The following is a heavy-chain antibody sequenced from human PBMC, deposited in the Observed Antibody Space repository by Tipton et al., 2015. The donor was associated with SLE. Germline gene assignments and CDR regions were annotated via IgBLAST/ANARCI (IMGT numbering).Heavy chain of an antibody. D-gene: IGHD1-7*01. CDR3: ARGELELFAFDI. V-gene: IGHV3-48*04. J-gene: IGHJ3*02. CDR1: GFTFRDYA. Sequence: SLRLSCATSGFTFRDYAMNWVRQAPGKGLEWVSYISSSGVNIYYADSVKGRFTTSRDNAKNSVYLQMNSLRPDDTAVYYCARGELELFAFDIWGQGTMVTVSS. CDR2: ISSSGVNI.